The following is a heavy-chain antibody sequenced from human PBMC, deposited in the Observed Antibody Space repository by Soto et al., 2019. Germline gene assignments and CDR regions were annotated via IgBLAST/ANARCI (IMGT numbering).Heavy chain of an antibody. V-gene: IGHV1-69*13. CDR1: GYNFTSYG. CDR3: ARWELTGTTGAYYYYYGMDV. CDR2: IIPIFGIA. J-gene: IGHJ6*02. D-gene: IGHD1-7*01. Sequence: SVKVSCKASGYNFTSYGISWVRQAPGHGLEWIGRIIPIFGIASYAQKFQGRVTITADESTSTAYMELRSLRSDDTAVYYCARWELTGTTGAYYYYYGMDVWGQGTTVTXSS.